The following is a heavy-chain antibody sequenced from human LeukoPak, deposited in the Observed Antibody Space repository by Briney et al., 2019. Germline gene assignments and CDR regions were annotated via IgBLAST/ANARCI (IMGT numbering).Heavy chain of an antibody. J-gene: IGHJ6*03. CDR2: IRSKAYGGTT. CDR1: GFTFGDYA. V-gene: IGHV3-49*04. Sequence: GGSLRLSCTASGFTFGDYAMSWVRQAPGKGLEWVGFIRSKAYGGTTEYAASVKGRFTISRDDSKSIAYLQMNSLKTEDTAVYYCTRAFSSGYYGYYYVDVWGKGTTVTISS. D-gene: IGHD3-22*01. CDR3: TRAFSSGYYGYYYVDV.